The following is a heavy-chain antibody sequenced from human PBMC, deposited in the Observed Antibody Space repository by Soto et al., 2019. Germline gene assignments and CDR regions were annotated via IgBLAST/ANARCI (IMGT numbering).Heavy chain of an antibody. CDR3: ARDIRAAAGDAFDI. CDR1: GFTFSSYW. Sequence: GGSLRLSCAASGFTFSSYWMSWVRQAPGKGLEWVANIKQDGSEKYYVDSVKGRFTISRDNAKNSLYLQMNSLRAEDTAVYYCARDIRAAAGDAFDIWGQGTMVTVSS. V-gene: IGHV3-7*03. D-gene: IGHD6-13*01. J-gene: IGHJ3*02. CDR2: IKQDGSEK.